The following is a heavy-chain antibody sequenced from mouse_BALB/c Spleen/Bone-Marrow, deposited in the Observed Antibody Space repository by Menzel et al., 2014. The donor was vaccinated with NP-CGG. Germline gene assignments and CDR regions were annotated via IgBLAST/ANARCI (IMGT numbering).Heavy chain of an antibody. J-gene: IGHJ2*01. CDR2: IDPENGNT. D-gene: IGHD2-4*01. V-gene: IGHV14-1*02. CDR1: GFNIKDDY. CDR3: AMITTY. Sequence: EVQLQESGAELVRPGALVKLSCKSSGFNIKDDYMHWVKQRPEQGLEWIGWIDPENGNTIYDPKFQGKASITAGTSSNSAYLQLRSLTSEDTAVYYCAMITTYWGQGTTLTVSS.